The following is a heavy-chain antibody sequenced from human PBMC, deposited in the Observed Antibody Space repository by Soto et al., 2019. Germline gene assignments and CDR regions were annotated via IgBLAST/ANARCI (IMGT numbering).Heavy chain of an antibody. Sequence: QVQLVESGGGVVQPGRSLRLSCAASGFTFSSYAMHWVRQAPGKGLDWVAVISYDGSNKYYADSVKGRFTISRDNSKNTLYLQMNSLRAEDTAVYYCAREKSSSPENYYYYGMDVWGQGTTVTVSS. D-gene: IGHD6-6*01. CDR3: AREKSSSPENYYYYGMDV. CDR1: GFTFSSYA. J-gene: IGHJ6*02. V-gene: IGHV3-30-3*01. CDR2: ISYDGSNK.